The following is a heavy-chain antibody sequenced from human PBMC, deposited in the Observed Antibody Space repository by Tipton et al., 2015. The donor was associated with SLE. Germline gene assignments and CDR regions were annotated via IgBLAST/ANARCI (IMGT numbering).Heavy chain of an antibody. J-gene: IGHJ4*02. V-gene: IGHV4-38-2*01. CDR2: LYYSGSM. D-gene: IGHD5-12*01. Sequence: TLSLTCAVSGYSISGGYYCAWIRQSPGKGLEWIGSLYYSGSMYYHPSLESRVTISVDTSKNQFSLRLTSVTAADTAVYYCARCPGGHEPPDYWGQGTLVTVSS. CDR1: GYSISGGYY. CDR3: ARCPGGHEPPDY.